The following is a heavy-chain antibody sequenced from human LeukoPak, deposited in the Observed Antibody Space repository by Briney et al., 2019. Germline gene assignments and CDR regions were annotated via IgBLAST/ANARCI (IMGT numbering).Heavy chain of an antibody. V-gene: IGHV3-11*01. Sequence: KPGGSLRLSCAASGFTFSDYYMRWIRQAPGKGLEWVSDISNSGSTIYYADSVKGRFTISRDNAKNSLSLQMNSLRAEDTAVYYCARELHPYYYGSGSYPWGQGTLVTVSS. CDR1: GFTFSDYY. J-gene: IGHJ5*02. CDR3: ARELHPYYYGSGSYP. D-gene: IGHD3-10*01. CDR2: ISNSGSTI.